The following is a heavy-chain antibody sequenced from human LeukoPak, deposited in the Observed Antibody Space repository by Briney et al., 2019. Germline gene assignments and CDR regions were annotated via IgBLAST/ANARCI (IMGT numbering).Heavy chain of an antibody. CDR2: ISSSSSYI. D-gene: IGHD5-18*01. Sequence: GGSLRLSCAPSGFTFSSYSMNWVRQAPGKGLEWVSSISSSSSYIYYADSVKGRFTTSRDNAKNSLYLQMNSLRAEDTAVYDCARAIDTATPVYYYYGMDVWGKGTTVTVS. CDR1: GFTFSSYS. CDR3: ARAIDTATPVYYYYGMDV. V-gene: IGHV3-21*01. J-gene: IGHJ6*04.